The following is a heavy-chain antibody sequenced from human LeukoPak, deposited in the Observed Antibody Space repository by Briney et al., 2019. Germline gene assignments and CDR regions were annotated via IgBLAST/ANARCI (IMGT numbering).Heavy chain of an antibody. CDR3: ARVAYSSGWPEYFQY. CDR2: ISCSGST. Sequence: KPSETLSLTCTVSGGSIISYYWSWIRQPPGKGLEWIGYISCSGSTNYNPSLRSRVTISVDTSKNQFSLKMSSVTAADTAVYYCARVAYSSGWPEYFQYWGQGTLVTVSS. CDR1: GGSIISYY. D-gene: IGHD6-19*01. J-gene: IGHJ1*01. V-gene: IGHV4-59*01.